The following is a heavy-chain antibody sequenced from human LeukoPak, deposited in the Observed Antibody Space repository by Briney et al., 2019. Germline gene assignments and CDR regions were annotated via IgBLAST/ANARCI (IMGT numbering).Heavy chain of an antibody. CDR2: ITGTSDST. D-gene: IGHD1-7*01. CDR3: AKDYHTTDSNSDPFDY. CDR1: GFTFSSYA. Sequence: GGSLRLSCAASGFTFSSYAMSWVRQAPGKGLEWVSGITGTSDSTYYADLVKGRFSIFRDNPKNTLSLQMHSLRAEDTAIYYCAKDYHTTDSNSDPFDYWGQGTLVTVSS. J-gene: IGHJ4*02. V-gene: IGHV3-23*01.